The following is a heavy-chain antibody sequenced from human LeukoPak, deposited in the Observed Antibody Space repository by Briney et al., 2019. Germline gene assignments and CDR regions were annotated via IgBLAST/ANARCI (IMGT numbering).Heavy chain of an antibody. CDR1: GFTFSRHG. CDR2: ISYDGSNK. Sequence: GGSLRLSCAASGFTFSRHGMHWVGQAPGKGLEWVAVISYDGSNKYYADSVKGRFTISRDNSKNTLYLQMNSLRAEDTAVYYCAKDRPRPEYYFDYWGQGTLVTVSS. J-gene: IGHJ4*02. CDR3: AKDRPRPEYYFDY. V-gene: IGHV3-30*18.